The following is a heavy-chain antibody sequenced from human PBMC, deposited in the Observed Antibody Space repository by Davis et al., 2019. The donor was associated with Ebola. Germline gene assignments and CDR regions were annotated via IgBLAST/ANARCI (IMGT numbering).Heavy chain of an antibody. Sequence: GESLKISCAASGFTFSDYYMSWIRQAPGKGLEWIAYISSSGRPIYSAESVRGRFSISRDNAKNSLYLQMDSLGAEDPAVSYCAKDRRSGREFEYWGQGNLVTGFS. CDR2: ISSSGRPI. J-gene: IGHJ4*02. CDR1: GFTFSDYY. D-gene: IGHD6-19*01. CDR3: AKDRRSGREFEY. V-gene: IGHV3-11*04.